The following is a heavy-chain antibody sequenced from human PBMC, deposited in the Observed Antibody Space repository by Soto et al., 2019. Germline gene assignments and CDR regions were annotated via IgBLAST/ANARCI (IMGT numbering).Heavy chain of an antibody. J-gene: IGHJ3*02. Sequence: ASVKVSCKASGFTFTSSAVQWVRQARGQRLEWIGWIVVGSGNTNYAQKLQERVTITRDMSTSTAYMELSSLRSEDTAVYYCAADSPREHHAFDIWGQGTMVTVSS. D-gene: IGHD1-26*01. CDR3: AADSPREHHAFDI. CDR1: GFTFTSSA. V-gene: IGHV1-58*01. CDR2: IVVGSGNT.